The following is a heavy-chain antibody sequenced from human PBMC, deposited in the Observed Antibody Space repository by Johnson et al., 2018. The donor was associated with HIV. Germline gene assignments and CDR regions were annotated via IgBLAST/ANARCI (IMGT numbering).Heavy chain of an antibody. CDR1: GFTFSSYG. Sequence: QVQLVESGGGVVQPGGSLRLSCAASGFTFSSYGMHWVRQAPGKGLEWVAVIWYDGSNKYYADSVKGRFTISRDNSKNTLYLQMSSLRAEDTAVYYCAKCRGLGARGAFDIWGQGTMVTVSS. CDR2: IWYDGSNK. CDR3: AKCRGLGARGAFDI. V-gene: IGHV3-30*02. J-gene: IGHJ3*02. D-gene: IGHD5-12*01.